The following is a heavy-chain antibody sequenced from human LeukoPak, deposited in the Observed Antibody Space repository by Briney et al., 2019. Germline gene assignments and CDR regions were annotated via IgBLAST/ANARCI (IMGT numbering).Heavy chain of an antibody. CDR3: AKEGFRTFDH. D-gene: IGHD3/OR15-3a*01. CDR2: ISTSTSNT. J-gene: IGHJ4*02. Sequence: PGGSLRLSCAASGVTFSSFAMSWVRQAPGKGLEWVSSISTSTSNTYYADSVKGRFTISSDDSKNTLYLQMNSLTAEDTAVYYCAKEGFRTFDHWGQGTLVTVSS. CDR1: GVTFSSFA. V-gene: IGHV3-23*01.